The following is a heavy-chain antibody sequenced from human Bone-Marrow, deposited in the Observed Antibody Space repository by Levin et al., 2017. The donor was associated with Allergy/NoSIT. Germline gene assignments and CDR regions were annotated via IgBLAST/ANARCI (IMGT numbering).Heavy chain of an antibody. CDR3: AKVNIYYMDV. Sequence: GGSLRLSCAASGFTFSSYAMSWVRQAPGKGLEWVSLIVGSGGSTYYADSVKGRFTISRDNSKNTLYLQMNSLRAEDTAVYYCAKVNIYYMDVWGKGTTVTVSS. CDR1: GFTFSSYA. V-gene: IGHV3-23*01. J-gene: IGHJ6*03. CDR2: IVGSGGST. D-gene: IGHD2/OR15-2a*01.